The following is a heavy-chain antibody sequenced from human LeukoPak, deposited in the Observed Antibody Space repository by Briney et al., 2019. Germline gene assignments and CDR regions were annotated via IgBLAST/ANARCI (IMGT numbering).Heavy chain of an antibody. CDR3: ANELLDYYDSSGYYYSPDAFDI. CDR2: IYTSGST. CDR1: GGSISSYY. D-gene: IGHD3-22*01. V-gene: IGHV4-4*07. J-gene: IGHJ3*02. Sequence: SETLSLTCTVSGGSISSYYWSWIRQPPGKGLEWIGRIYTSGSTNYNPSLKSRVTMSVDTSKNQFSLKLSSVTAADTAVYYCANELLDYYDSSGYYYSPDAFDIWGQGTMVTVSS.